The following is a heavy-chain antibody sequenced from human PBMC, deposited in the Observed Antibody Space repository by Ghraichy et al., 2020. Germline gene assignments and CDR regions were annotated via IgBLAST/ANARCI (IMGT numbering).Heavy chain of an antibody. Sequence: SETLSLTCTVSGGSISSYYWSWIRQPPGKGLEWIGYIYYSGSSDYNPSLKSRVTISVDTFKRQFSLRLSSVTVADTAVYYCASGSEDSRTWYRTLFFDYWGQGTLVTVSS. D-gene: IGHD6-13*01. CDR1: GGSISSYY. V-gene: IGHV4-59*01. CDR3: ASGSEDSRTWYRTLFFDY. J-gene: IGHJ4*02. CDR2: IYYSGSS.